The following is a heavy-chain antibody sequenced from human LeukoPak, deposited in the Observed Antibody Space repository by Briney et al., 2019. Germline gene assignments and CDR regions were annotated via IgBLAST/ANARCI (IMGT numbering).Heavy chain of an antibody. D-gene: IGHD4-17*01. Sequence: GGSLRLSCTASGFTFSSYPMHWVRQAPGKGLEWLAVISYDGSNKYYAESVKGRFTISRDNSKNTLYLQMNSLRAEDTAVYYCAKGPMTTVTCFDYWGQGTLVTVSS. CDR2: ISYDGSNK. CDR3: AKGPMTTVTCFDY. CDR1: GFTFSSYP. V-gene: IGHV3-30-3*01. J-gene: IGHJ4*02.